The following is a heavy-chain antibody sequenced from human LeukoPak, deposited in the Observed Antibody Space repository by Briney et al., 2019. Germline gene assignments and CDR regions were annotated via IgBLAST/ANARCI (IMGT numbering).Heavy chain of an antibody. CDR3: ATLNDGGVYFDY. CDR1: GGSISSHY. J-gene: IGHJ4*02. Sequence: SETLSLTCTVSGGSISSHYRSWIRQPPGKGLEWIGYIYYSGSTNYNPSLKSRVTISVDTSKNQFSLKLSSVTAADTAVFYCATLNDGGVYFDYWGQGTLVTVSS. CDR2: IYYSGST. D-gene: IGHD3-16*01. V-gene: IGHV4-59*11.